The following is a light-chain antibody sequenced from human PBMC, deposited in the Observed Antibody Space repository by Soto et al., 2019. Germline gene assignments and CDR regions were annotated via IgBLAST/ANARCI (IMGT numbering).Light chain of an antibody. CDR2: DAS. V-gene: IGKV1-5*01. CDR3: QQYNSYST. J-gene: IGKJ1*01. Sequence: DIQMTQSRSTLSASVGCRVTISCRASQSISSWLAWYQQKPGKAPKILIYDASSLESGVPSRFSGSGSGTEFTLTISSLKPDDFATYYCQQYNSYSTFGQGTKVDIK. CDR1: QSISSW.